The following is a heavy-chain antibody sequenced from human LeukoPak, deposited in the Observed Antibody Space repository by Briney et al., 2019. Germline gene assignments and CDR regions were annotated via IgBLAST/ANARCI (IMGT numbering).Heavy chain of an antibody. Sequence: GGSLRLSCAASGFTFSSYGMHWVRQAPVKGLEWVAVIWYDGSNKYYADSVKGRFTISRDNSKSTLYLQMNSLRAEDTAVYYCARGPQYSSSWYSVYWGEGTLVTVSS. CDR2: IWYDGSNK. CDR3: ARGPQYSSSWYSVY. J-gene: IGHJ4*02. CDR1: GFTFSSYG. V-gene: IGHV3-33*01. D-gene: IGHD6-13*01.